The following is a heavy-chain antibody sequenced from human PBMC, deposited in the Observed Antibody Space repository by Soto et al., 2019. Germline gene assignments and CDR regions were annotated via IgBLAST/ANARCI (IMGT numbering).Heavy chain of an antibody. Sequence: PSETLSLTCAVSGYSISSGYYWGWIRQPPGKGLEWIGSIYHSGSTYYNPSLKSRVTISVDTSKNQFSLKLSSVTAADTAVYYCARDRGLYGSGSYYNPIWFDPWGQGTLVTVSS. D-gene: IGHD3-10*01. V-gene: IGHV4-38-2*02. J-gene: IGHJ5*02. CDR1: GYSISSGYY. CDR3: ARDRGLYGSGSYYNPIWFDP. CDR2: IYHSGST.